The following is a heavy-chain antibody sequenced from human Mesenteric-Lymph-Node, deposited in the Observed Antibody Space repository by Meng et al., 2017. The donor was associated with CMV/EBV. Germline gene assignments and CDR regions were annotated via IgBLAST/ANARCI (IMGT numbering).Heavy chain of an antibody. V-gene: IGHV1-18*01. D-gene: IGHD5/OR15-5a*01. J-gene: IGHJ1*01. CDR2: ITPYNNNT. Sequence: ASVKVSCKTSGYTFTTYGMSWVRQAPGQGLEWMGWITPYNNNTRYAQEFQGRVTMTRDRSTSTAYMEMRDLRVEDTAVYYCARGGYNVYEAVEYWGQGTLVTVSS. CDR1: GYTFTTYG. CDR3: ARGGYNVYEAVEY.